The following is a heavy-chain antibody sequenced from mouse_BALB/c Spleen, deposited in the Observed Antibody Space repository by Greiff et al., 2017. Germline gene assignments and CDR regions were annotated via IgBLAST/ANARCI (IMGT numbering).Heavy chain of an antibody. CDR2: LSNGGGST. CDR3: AREDDGYGDFDD. Sequence: DVQLVESGGGLVQPGGSLTLSCAASGFTFSSYTMSWVRQTPEKRLEWVAYLSNGGGSTYYPDTVKGRFTISRDNAKNTLYLQMSSLKSEDTAMYYCAREDDGYGDFDDWGAGTTVTVSS. CDR1: GFTFSSYT. V-gene: IGHV5-12-2*01. J-gene: IGHJ1*01. D-gene: IGHD2-12*01.